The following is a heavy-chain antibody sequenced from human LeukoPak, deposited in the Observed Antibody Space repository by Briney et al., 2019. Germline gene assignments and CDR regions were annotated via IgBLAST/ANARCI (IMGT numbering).Heavy chain of an antibody. J-gene: IGHJ4*02. D-gene: IGHD3-22*01. CDR2: IWYDGSNK. V-gene: IGHV3-33*01. CDR3: ARDDGSGYYLFDY. Sequence: GGSLRLSCAASGFTFSSYGMHWVRQAPGKGLEWVAVIWYDGSNKYYADPVKGRFTISRDNSKNTLYLQMNSLRAEDTAVFYCARDDGSGYYLFDYWGQGTLVTVSS. CDR1: GFTFSSYG.